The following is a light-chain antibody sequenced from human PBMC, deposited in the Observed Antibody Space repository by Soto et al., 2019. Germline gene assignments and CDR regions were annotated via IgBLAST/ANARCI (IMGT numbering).Light chain of an antibody. V-gene: IGLV2-8*01. J-gene: IGLJ1*01. CDR3: SSYSGTNYPYV. CDR1: TSDVGGYNY. Sequence: QSALTQPPSASGSFGQAVTISCTGTTSDVGGYNYVSWYQQHPGKAPKLMIYEVSERPSGVPDRFSGSTSGNTASLTVSGLQADDESDYYCSSYSGTNYPYVFGTGTKLTVL. CDR2: EVS.